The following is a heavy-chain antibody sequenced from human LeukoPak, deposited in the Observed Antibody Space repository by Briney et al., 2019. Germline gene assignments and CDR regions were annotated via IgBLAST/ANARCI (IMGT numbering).Heavy chain of an antibody. CDR2: INTSGST. J-gene: IGHJ5*02. V-gene: IGHV4-4*07. D-gene: IGHD2-15*01. CDR3: ARVYGYCSGGSCYGNWFDP. Sequence: SETLSLTCTVSGGSISSYYWSWIRQPAGKGLEWIGRINTSGSTNYNPSLKSRVTMSVDTSKNQFSLKLSSVTAADTAVYYCARVYGYCSGGSCYGNWFDPWGQGTLVTVSS. CDR1: GGSISSYY.